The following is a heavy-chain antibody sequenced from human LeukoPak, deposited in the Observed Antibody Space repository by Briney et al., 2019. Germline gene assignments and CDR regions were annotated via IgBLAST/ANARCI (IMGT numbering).Heavy chain of an antibody. V-gene: IGHV3-11*04. CDR1: GFSFRDYY. Sequence: GGSLRLSCAVSGFSFRDYYMSWIRQAPGKRLEWVSHISASGTDTWYTDSVKGRFTISRDNANNRLFLQMNSLRVDDTAVYYCAFAVREPAYWGQGTLVTVSS. CDR3: AFAVREPAY. D-gene: IGHD3-10*01. J-gene: IGHJ4*02. CDR2: ISASGTDT.